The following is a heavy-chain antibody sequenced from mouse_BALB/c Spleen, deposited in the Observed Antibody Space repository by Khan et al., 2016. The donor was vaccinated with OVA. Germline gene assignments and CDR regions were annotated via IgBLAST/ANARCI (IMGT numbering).Heavy chain of an antibody. CDR3: TRNGFGNYESWDY. CDR1: GYTFTSYW. D-gene: IGHD2-1*01. Sequence: EVELVESGTVLARPGASVKMSCKASGYTFTSYWMHWVKQRPGQGLEWIGAIYPGNSDTNYNQKFKGKAKLTAVTSTSTAYLELNSLTNEDSAVYYCTRNGFGNYESWDYWGQGTTLTVSS. V-gene: IGHV1-5*01. J-gene: IGHJ2*01. CDR2: IYPGNSDT.